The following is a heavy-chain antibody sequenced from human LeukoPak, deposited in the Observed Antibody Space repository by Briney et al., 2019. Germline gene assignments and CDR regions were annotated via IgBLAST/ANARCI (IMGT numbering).Heavy chain of an antibody. CDR2: IWYDGSNK. Sequence: GGSLRLSCAASGFPFSSYGMHWVRQAPGKGLEWVAVIWYDGSNKYYADSVKGRFTISRDNSKNTLYLQMNSLRAEDTAVYYCARAVWDYYDSSEPLDYWGQGTLVTVSS. V-gene: IGHV3-33*01. J-gene: IGHJ4*02. CDR1: GFPFSSYG. CDR3: ARAVWDYYDSSEPLDY. D-gene: IGHD3-22*01.